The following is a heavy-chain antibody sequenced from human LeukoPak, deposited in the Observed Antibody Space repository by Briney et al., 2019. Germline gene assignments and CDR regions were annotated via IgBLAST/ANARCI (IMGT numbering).Heavy chain of an antibody. V-gene: IGHV1-18*01. J-gene: IGHJ4*02. CDR1: GYTFTSYG. D-gene: IGHD3-22*01. CDR3: ARYKDPYYYDSSGYFF. CDR2: ISAYNGNT. Sequence: ASVKVSCKASGYTFTSYGISWVRQAPGQGLEWMGWISAYNGNTNYAQKLQGRVTMTTDTSTSTAYMELRSLRSDDTAVYYCARYKDPYYYDSSGYFFWGQGTLVTVSS.